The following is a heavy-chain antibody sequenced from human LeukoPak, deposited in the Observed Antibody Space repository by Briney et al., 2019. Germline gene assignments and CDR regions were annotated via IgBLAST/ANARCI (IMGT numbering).Heavy chain of an antibody. CDR1: GYTFTSYD. CDR2: MNPNSGNT. V-gene: IGHV1-8*01. J-gene: IGHJ6*03. CDR3: ARGTSRTPYYYYYMDV. Sequence: ASVKVSCKASGYTFTSYDINWVRQATGQGLEWMGWMNPNSGNTGYAQNFQGRVTMTRNTSISTAYMELSSLRSEDTAVYYCARGTSRTPYYYYYMDVWGKGTTVTVSS.